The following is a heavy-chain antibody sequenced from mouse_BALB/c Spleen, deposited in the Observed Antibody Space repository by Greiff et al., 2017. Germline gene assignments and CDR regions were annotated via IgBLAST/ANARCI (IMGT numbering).Heavy chain of an antibody. Sequence: EVQGVESGGGLVKPGGSLKLSCAASGFTFSDYYMYWVRQTPEKRLEWVATISDGGSYTYYPDSVKGRFTISRDNAKNNLYLQMSSLKSEDTAMYYCARDDGGNYGYYAMDYWGQGTSVTVSS. CDR2: ISDGGSYT. D-gene: IGHD2-1*01. CDR1: GFTFSDYY. J-gene: IGHJ4*01. CDR3: ARDDGGNYGYYAMDY. V-gene: IGHV5-4*02.